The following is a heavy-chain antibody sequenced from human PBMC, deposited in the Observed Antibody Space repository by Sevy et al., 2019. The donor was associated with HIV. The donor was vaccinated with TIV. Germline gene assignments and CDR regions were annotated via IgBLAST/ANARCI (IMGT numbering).Heavy chain of an antibody. J-gene: IGHJ5*02. Sequence: GGSLRLSCGASGFTFSRYSMNWVRQAPGKGLEWVSYISSSGHYIQYADSVRGRFTISRDYARDSLDLQMNSLRAEDTAVYFCVRWDYSTSGNWFDPWGQGTLVTVSS. V-gene: IGHV3-21*01. CDR3: VRWDYSTSGNWFDP. CDR2: ISSSGHYI. CDR1: GFTFSRYS. D-gene: IGHD6-13*01.